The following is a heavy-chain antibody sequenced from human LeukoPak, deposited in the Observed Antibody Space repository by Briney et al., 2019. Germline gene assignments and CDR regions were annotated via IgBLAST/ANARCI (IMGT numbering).Heavy chain of an antibody. J-gene: IGHJ4*02. CDR2: IYYSGST. V-gene: IGHV4-39*01. CDR3: ARQVNGVSGPGDY. D-gene: IGHD3-10*01. Sequence: SETLSLTCTVSGGSISSSSYYWGWIRQPPGKGLEWIGSIYYSGSTYYNPSLKSRVTISVDTSKNQFSLKLSSMTAADTAVYYCARQVNGVSGPGDYWGQGTLVTVSS. CDR1: GGSISSSSYY.